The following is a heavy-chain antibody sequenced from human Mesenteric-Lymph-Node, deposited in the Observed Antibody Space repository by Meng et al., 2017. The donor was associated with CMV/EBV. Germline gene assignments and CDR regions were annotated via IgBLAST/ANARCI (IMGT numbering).Heavy chain of an antibody. D-gene: IGHD6-13*01. CDR1: GFTFDDYG. CDR3: ARAAAAGYYYYYGMDV. CDR2: INWNGGST. V-gene: IGHV3-20*04. J-gene: IGHJ6*02. Sequence: GESLKISCAASGFTFDDYGMSWVRQAPGKGLEWVSGINWNGGSTGYADSVKGRFTISRDNAKNSLYLQMNSLRAEDTALYYCARAAAAGYYYYYGMDVWGQGTTVTVSS.